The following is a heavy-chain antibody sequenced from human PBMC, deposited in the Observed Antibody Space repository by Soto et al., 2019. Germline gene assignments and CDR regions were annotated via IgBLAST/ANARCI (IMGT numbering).Heavy chain of an antibody. CDR2: INPSGGGT. Sequence: ASVKVSCKASGYTFTSYYMHWVRQAPGQGLEWMGIINPSGGGTSYAQKFQGRVTMTRDTSTSTIYMEVSSLRSEDTAVYYCASTLYGSGSYYNSYPPLYWGQGTLVTVSS. D-gene: IGHD3-10*01. J-gene: IGHJ4*02. CDR3: ASTLYGSGSYYNSYPPLY. CDR1: GYTFTSYY. V-gene: IGHV1-46*01.